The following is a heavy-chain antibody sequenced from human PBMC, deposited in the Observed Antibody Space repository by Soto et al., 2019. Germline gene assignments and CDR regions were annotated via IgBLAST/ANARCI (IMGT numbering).Heavy chain of an antibody. V-gene: IGHV3-30*18. CDR2: ISYDGSNK. D-gene: IGHD2-21*01. J-gene: IGHJ3*02. CDR1: GFTFSSYG. CDR3: AKDLLQADAFDI. Sequence: GGSLRLSCAASGFTFSSYGMHWVRQASGKGLEWVAVISYDGSNKYYADSVKGRFTISRDNSKNTLYLQMNSLRAEDTAVYYCAKDLLQADAFDIWGQGTMVTVSS.